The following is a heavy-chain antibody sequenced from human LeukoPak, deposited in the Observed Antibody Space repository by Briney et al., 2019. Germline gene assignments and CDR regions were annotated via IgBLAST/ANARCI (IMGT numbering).Heavy chain of an antibody. CDR2: ISSSSSYI. J-gene: IGHJ3*02. D-gene: IGHD5-12*01. V-gene: IGHV3-21*01. Sequence: GGSLRLSCAASGFTFSSYSMNWVRQAPGKGLEWVSSISSSSSYIYYADSVKGRFTISRDNAKNSLYLQMNSLRAEDTAVYYCAARLRRLRQDDAFDIWGQGTMVTVSS. CDR3: AARLRRLRQDDAFDI. CDR1: GFTFSSYS.